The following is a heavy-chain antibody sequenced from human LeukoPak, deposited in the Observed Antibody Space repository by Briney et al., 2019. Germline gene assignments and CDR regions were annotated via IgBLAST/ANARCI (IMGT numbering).Heavy chain of an antibody. V-gene: IGHV4-59*01. J-gene: IGHJ4*02. CDR2: IYYSGST. Sequence: SETLSLTCTVSGGSISSYYWSWIRQPPGKGLEWIGYIYYSGSTNYNPSLKSRVTISVDTSKNQFSLKLSSVTAADTAVYYCARGLKGSYSLFDYWGQGTLVTVSS. CDR3: ARGLKGSYSLFDY. CDR1: GGSISSYY. D-gene: IGHD3-10*01.